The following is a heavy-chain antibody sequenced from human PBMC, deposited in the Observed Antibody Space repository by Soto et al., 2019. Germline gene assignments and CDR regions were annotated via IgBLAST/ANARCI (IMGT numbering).Heavy chain of an antibody. Sequence: LSLSCPASGFTFSSYAMSWFRQAPGKGVEGVSAISDSGENTFYADSGKGRFTISRDNSKHTLFLQVNCLRAEDTAVYYCAKDRGGSYYSFDYWGRGTLGTVSS. CDR3: AKDRGGSYYSFDY. CDR1: GFTFSSYA. D-gene: IGHD1-26*01. J-gene: IGHJ4*01. CDR2: ISDSGENT. V-gene: IGHV3-23*01.